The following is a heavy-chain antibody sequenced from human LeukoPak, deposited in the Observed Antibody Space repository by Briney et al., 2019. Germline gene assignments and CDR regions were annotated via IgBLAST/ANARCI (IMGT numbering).Heavy chain of an antibody. CDR2: MYNKGST. CDR1: GGSIGSYY. CDR3: ARDRPGIAVAGDALDI. Sequence: PSETLSLTCTVSGGSIGSYYWSWIRQPPGKGLEWIGYMYNKGSTSYNPSLKSRVTISVDTSKNQFSLKVRSVTAADTAVYCCARDRPGIAVAGDALDIWGQGTMVTISS. D-gene: IGHD6-19*01. J-gene: IGHJ3*02. V-gene: IGHV4-59*01.